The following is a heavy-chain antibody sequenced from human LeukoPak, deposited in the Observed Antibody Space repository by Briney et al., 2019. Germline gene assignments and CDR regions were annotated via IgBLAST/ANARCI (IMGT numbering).Heavy chain of an antibody. Sequence: GGPLGLSLAPPGFPFVSYTMTWFGQPPGKGRRGVSSISSSSSYIYYADSVKGRFTISRDNAKNSLYLQMNSLRAEDTAVYYCASGSTGYYYGMDVWGQGTTVTVSS. CDR1: GFPFVSYT. J-gene: IGHJ6*02. CDR3: ASGSTGYYYGMDV. CDR2: ISSSSSYI. D-gene: IGHD1-7*01. V-gene: IGHV3-21*01.